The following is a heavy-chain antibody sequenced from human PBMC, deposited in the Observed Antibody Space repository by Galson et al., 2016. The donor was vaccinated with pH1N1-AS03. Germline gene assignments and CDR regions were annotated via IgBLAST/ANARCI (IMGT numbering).Heavy chain of an antibody. J-gene: IGHJ4*02. CDR3: ARERMGANDY. CDR1: GDSTNINTCY. V-gene: IGHV4-39*07. Sequence: ETLSLTCSVSGDSTNINTCYWGWIRQPPGKGLEWIGEIYHDGNTHYNPSLKNRLSISVDSSKNQFSLKLTAVTAADTAIYYCARERMGANDYWGPGTLVTVSS. D-gene: IGHD3-16*01. CDR2: IYHDGNT.